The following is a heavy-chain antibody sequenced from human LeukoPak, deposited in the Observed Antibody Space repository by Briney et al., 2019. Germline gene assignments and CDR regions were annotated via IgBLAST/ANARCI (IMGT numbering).Heavy chain of an antibody. J-gene: IGHJ5*02. CDR1: GYTFTSYD. D-gene: IGHD3-10*01. CDR3: ARAPRITMVRGVIYWFDP. CDR2: MNPNSGNT. V-gene: IGHV1-8*03. Sequence: AASVKVSCKASGYTFTSYDINWVLQATGQGLEWMGWMNPNSGNTGYAQKFQGRVTITRNTSISTAYMELSSLRSEDTAVYYCARAPRITMVRGVIYWFDPWGQGTLVTVSS.